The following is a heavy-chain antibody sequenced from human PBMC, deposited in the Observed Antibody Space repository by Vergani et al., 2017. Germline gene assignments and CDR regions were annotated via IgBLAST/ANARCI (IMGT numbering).Heavy chain of an antibody. J-gene: IGHJ5*02. CDR1: GGTFSSYA. D-gene: IGHD4-23*01. V-gene: IGHV1-69*01. CDR3: ARARGGYSIHPGRNGFDP. CDR2: IIPIFGTA. Sequence: QVQLVQSGAEVKKPGSSVKVSCKASGGTFSSYAISWVRQAPGQGLEWMGGIIPIFGTANYAQKFQGRVTITADESTSTAYMELSSLRSEDTAVYYCARARGGYSIHPGRNGFDPWGQGTLVTVSS.